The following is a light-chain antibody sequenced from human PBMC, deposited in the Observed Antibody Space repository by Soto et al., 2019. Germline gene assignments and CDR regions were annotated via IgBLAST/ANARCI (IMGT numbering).Light chain of an antibody. Sequence: EIVLTQSPGTLSLSPGERATLSCRASQSVSSSSLAWYPQKPGQAPRLLIYGASSRATGIPDRFSGSGSGTDFTLTISRLEPEDFAVFYCQQYGSSPYTFGQGTKLEIK. CDR2: GAS. CDR3: QQYGSSPYT. V-gene: IGKV3-20*01. J-gene: IGKJ2*01. CDR1: QSVSSSS.